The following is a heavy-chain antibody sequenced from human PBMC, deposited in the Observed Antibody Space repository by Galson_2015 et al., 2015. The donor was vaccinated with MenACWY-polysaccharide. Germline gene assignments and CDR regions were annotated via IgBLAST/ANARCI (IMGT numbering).Heavy chain of an antibody. D-gene: IGHD2-2*01. J-gene: IGHJ3*02. CDR1: GGSISSNHW. CDR3: TRRYRYATSYYYPAFDM. CDR2: IYHTGTT. Sequence: SETLSLTCAVSGGSISSNHWWRWVRQPPGKGLEWIGEIYHTGTTNYNPSLESRLTISVDKSQSQFSLKLSSVTAADTAVYYCTRRYRYATSYYYPAFDMWGQGTMVTVSS. V-gene: IGHV4-4*02.